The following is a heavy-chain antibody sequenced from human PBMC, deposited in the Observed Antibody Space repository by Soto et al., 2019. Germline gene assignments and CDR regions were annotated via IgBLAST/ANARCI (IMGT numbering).Heavy chain of an antibody. CDR2: VTHTGST. J-gene: IGHJ4*02. CDR3: ATSYYDGRGYDFDY. Sequence: SETLSLTCAVYGGSFSGYYWGWIRQPPGKGLEWIGQVTHTGSTNYNPSLKSRVIISVDTSKNQFSLKLSSVTAADTAVYYCATSYYDGRGYDFDYWGQGTLVTVS. CDR1: GGSFSGYY. V-gene: IGHV4-34*01. D-gene: IGHD3-22*01.